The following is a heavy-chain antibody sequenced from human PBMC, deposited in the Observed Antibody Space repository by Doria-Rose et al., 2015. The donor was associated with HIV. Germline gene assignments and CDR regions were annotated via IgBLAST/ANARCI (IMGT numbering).Heavy chain of an antibody. D-gene: IGHD6-13*01. V-gene: IGHV2-26*01. CDR3: ARIKSSRWYHKYYFDF. CDR2: IFSDHDS. Sequence: QITLKESGPVLVKPTETLTLTCTVSGVSLSSPGMGVSWIRQPPGKALEWLANIFSDHDSSYKTSLKSRLTISRGTSKSQVVHTMTDMDLVDTATYYCARIKSSRWYHKYYFDFWGQGSLVIVSA. CDR1: GVSLSSPGMG. J-gene: IGHJ4*02.